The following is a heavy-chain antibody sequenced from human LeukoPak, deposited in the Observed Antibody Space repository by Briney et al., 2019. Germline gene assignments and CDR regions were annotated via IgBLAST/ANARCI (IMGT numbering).Heavy chain of an antibody. CDR2: ISGSGGST. D-gene: IGHD1-1*01. Sequence: GGSLRLSCAASGFTVSSNYMSWVRQAPGKGLEWVSTISGSGGSTYYADSVKGRFTISRDNSKNTLYLQMNSLRAEDTAVYYCAKSHWPIFDYWGQGTLVTVSS. V-gene: IGHV3-23*01. CDR3: AKSHWPIFDY. J-gene: IGHJ4*02. CDR1: GFTVSSNY.